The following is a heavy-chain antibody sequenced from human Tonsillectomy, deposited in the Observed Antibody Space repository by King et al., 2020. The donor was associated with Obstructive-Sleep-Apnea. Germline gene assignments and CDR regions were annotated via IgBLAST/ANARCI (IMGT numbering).Heavy chain of an antibody. Sequence: QLQESGPGLVKPSETLSLTCTISGGSISSYYWSGVRQPPGEGLGWVGDIYYSGTTNYNPSLKSRVTISINTAKNQFSLRPSSVTAADTAVYYCARGSSGYSYGWGQGTLVTVSS. CDR2: IYYSGTT. V-gene: IGHV4-59*01. CDR3: ARGSSGYSYG. D-gene: IGHD5-18*01. J-gene: IGHJ4*02. CDR1: GGSISSYY.